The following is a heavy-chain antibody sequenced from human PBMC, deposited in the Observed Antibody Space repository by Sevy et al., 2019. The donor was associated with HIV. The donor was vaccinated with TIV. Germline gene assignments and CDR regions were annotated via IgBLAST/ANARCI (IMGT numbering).Heavy chain of an antibody. CDR3: ARESGGRGFYYGMDV. V-gene: IGHV3-30-3*01. D-gene: IGHD5-12*01. CDR2: ISYSGGPK. J-gene: IGHJ6*02. CDR1: GFTFSTFA. Sequence: GGSLRLSCAASGFTFSTFAMHWVRQSPGKGLEWVALISYSGGPKYNADSVKGRFTISRDNSNNMLFMDMISLRPDDMAVYDCARESGGRGFYYGMDVWGQGTTVTVSS.